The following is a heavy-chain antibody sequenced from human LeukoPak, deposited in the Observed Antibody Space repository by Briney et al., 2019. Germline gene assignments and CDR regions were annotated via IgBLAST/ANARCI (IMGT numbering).Heavy chain of an antibody. J-gene: IGHJ5*02. CDR1: GGSISGSSYY. CDR3: ARARIVVVPAAIRAWFDP. V-gene: IGHV4-39*01. Sequence: SETLSLTCTVSGGSISGSSYYWGWIRQPPGKGLEWIGSIYYSGSTYYNPSLKSRVTISVDTSKNQFSLKLSSVTAADTAVYYCARARIVVVPAAIRAWFDPWGQGTLVTVSS. CDR2: IYYSGST. D-gene: IGHD2-2*02.